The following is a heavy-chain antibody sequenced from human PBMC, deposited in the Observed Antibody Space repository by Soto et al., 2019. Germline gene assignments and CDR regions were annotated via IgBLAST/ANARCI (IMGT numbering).Heavy chain of an antibody. D-gene: IGHD3-3*01. J-gene: IGHJ5*02. Sequence: PGGSLRLSCAASGFTVSSNYMSWVRQAPGKGLEWVSVIYSGGSTYYADSVKGRFTISRDNSKNTLYLQMNSLRAEDTAVYYCGRQYYDFWSPPGGFDPWGQGTLVTVSS. CDR3: GRQYYDFWSPPGGFDP. V-gene: IGHV3-66*04. CDR2: IYSGGST. CDR1: GFTVSSNY.